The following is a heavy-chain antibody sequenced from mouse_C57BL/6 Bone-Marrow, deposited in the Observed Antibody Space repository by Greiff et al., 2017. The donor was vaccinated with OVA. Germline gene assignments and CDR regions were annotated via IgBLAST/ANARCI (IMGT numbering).Heavy chain of an antibody. CDR3: ARRSYGNSAWFAY. V-gene: IGHV5-6*01. CDR1: GFTFSSYG. CDR2: ISSGGSYT. D-gene: IGHD2-1*01. J-gene: IGHJ3*01. Sequence: EVQVVESGGDLVKPGGSLKLSCAASGFTFSSYGMSWVRQTPDKRLEWVATISSGGSYTYYPDSVKGRFTISRDNAKNTLYLQMSSLKSEDTAMYYCARRSYGNSAWFAYWGQGTLVTVSA.